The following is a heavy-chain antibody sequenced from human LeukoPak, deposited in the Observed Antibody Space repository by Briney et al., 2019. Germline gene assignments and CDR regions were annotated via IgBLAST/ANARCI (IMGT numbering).Heavy chain of an antibody. V-gene: IGHV3-11*06. Sequence: PGGSLRLSCAASGFTFSDYYMSWIRQPPGKGLEWVSYISSSSSYTNYADSVKGRFTISRDSAKSSLYLQMNSLRAEDTAMYYCARVITGTTWAPDYWGQGTLVTVSS. D-gene: IGHD1-20*01. CDR1: GFTFSDYY. CDR2: ISSSSSYT. CDR3: ARVITGTTWAPDY. J-gene: IGHJ4*02.